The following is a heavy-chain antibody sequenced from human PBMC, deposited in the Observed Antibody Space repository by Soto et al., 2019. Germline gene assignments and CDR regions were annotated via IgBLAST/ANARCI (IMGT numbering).Heavy chain of an antibody. CDR2: IVDGAGGETT. D-gene: IGHD3-10*01. Sequence: QVMQSGGGLVQPGGSLRLACAASGFPFSRTDMSWVRQAPGKGLEWVSTIVDGAGGETTYYADSVKGRFTISRDNSKNTVYLQMDGLRVDDTALYYCAKNSGWFNTWGQGDLVIVSS. CDR3: AKNSGWFNT. J-gene: IGHJ5*02. CDR1: GFPFSRTD. V-gene: IGHV3-23*01.